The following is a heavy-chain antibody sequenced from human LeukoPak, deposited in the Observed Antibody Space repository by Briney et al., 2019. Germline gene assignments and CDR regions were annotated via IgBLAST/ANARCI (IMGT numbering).Heavy chain of an antibody. Sequence: SETLSLTCTVSGGSISSYYWSWIRQPPGKGLEWIGYIYYSGSTNYNPSLKSRVTISVDTCKNQFSLKLSSVTAADTAVYYCARYSSSWPHYYYGMDVWGQGTTVTVSS. D-gene: IGHD6-13*01. CDR2: IYYSGST. V-gene: IGHV4-59*01. J-gene: IGHJ6*02. CDR3: ARYSSSWPHYYYGMDV. CDR1: GGSISSYY.